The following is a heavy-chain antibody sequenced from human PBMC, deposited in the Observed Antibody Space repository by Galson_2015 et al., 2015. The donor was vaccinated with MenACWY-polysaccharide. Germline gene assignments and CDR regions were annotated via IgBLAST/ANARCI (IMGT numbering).Heavy chain of an antibody. J-gene: IGHJ5*01. Sequence: ETLSLTCTVSGDSVTSGTDYWGWLRQSPGKGLEWIGYMSYSGSGNHNPSLKSRVTISIDTSKNQFSLRLDSVTAADTAMYYCAREPTYSGSFGWFDSWGPGTLVTVSS. CDR2: MSYSGSG. V-gene: IGHV4-61*01. CDR1: GDSVTSGTDY. D-gene: IGHD1-26*01. CDR3: AREPTYSGSFGWFDS.